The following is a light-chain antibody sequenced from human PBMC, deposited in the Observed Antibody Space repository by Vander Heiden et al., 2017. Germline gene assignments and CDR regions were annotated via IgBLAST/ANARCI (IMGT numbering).Light chain of an antibody. J-gene: IGKJ3*01. CDR3: QQDNSCSIT. V-gene: IGKV1-5*03. CDR1: QSISSW. Sequence: DIQMTQSLSTLSASVGDRVTITCRASQSISSWLAWYQQKPGNAPKLLIYKASSFESPVPSRFSGCGSGSEFTLSIMSLQPDDIATYYCQQDNSCSITFGHGTKVDIK. CDR2: KAS.